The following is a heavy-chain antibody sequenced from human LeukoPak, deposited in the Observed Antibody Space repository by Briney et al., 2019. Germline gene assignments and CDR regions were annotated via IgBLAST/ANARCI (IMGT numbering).Heavy chain of an antibody. CDR3: ARDTVTSFYFDY. Sequence: SVKVSCKASGGTFSSYAISWVRQAPGQGLEWMGGIIPIFGTANYAQKFQGRVTITADESTSTAHMELSSLRSEDTAVYYCARDTVTSFYFDYWGQGTLVTVSS. V-gene: IGHV1-69*13. CDR2: IIPIFGTA. J-gene: IGHJ4*02. D-gene: IGHD4-11*01. CDR1: GGTFSSYA.